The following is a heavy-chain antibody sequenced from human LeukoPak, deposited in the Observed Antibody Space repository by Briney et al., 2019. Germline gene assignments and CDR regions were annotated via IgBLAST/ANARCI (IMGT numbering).Heavy chain of an antibody. CDR1: GFTVSSNY. CDR3: AREAAADPYYFDY. J-gene: IGHJ4*02. V-gene: IGHV3-66*01. CDR2: IYSGGST. Sequence: GGSLRLSCAASGFTVSSNYMTWVRQAPGKGLEWVSVIYSGGSTNYADSVKGRFTISRDNSKNTLYLQMNSLRVEDTAVYYCAREAAADPYYFDYWGQGTLVTVSS. D-gene: IGHD6-13*01.